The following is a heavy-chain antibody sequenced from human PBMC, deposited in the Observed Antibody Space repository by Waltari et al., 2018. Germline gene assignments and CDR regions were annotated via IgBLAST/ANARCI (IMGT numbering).Heavy chain of an antibody. CDR3: AREDSNYNYYYYCYMDV. D-gene: IGHD4-4*01. J-gene: IGHJ6*03. CDR2: INVDGITT. CDR1: GFTFSSYW. V-gene: IGHV3-74*01. Sequence: ELHLVESGGGLVQPGGSLRLSCAASGFTFSSYWMYWVRQAPGKGLVWVSRINVDGITTGHVDSVKGRFTISRDNAKNTLYLQMNSLRAEDTAVYYCAREDSNYNYYYYCYMDVWGRGTTVTVSS.